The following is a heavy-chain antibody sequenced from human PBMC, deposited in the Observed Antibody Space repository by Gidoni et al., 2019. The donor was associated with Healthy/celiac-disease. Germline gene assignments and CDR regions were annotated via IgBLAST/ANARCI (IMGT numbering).Heavy chain of an antibody. D-gene: IGHD4-17*01. Sequence: QVQLVQSGAEVKKPGASVKVSRTGSGYTFPGYYMHWVRQAPGQGLEWMGRINPNSGGTNYAQKFQGRVTMTRDTSISTAYMELSRLRSDDTAVYYCASVAGDYLGFAFDIWGQGTMVTVSS. CDR3: ASVAGDYLGFAFDI. CDR1: GYTFPGYY. CDR2: INPNSGGT. J-gene: IGHJ3*02. V-gene: IGHV1-2*06.